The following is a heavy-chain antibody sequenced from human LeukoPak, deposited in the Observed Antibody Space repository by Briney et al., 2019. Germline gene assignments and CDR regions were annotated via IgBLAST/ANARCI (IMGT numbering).Heavy chain of an antibody. V-gene: IGHV3-74*01. D-gene: IGHD5-18*01. CDR3: ARDIAMAHYFDC. CDR2: INTDGSST. CDR1: GFTFSSSW. J-gene: IGHJ4*02. Sequence: GGSLRLSCAASGFTFSSSWMHWVRQAPGKGLVWVARINTDGSSTSYADFVKGRFTISRDNAENTLYLQMNSLRAGDTAVYYCARDIAMAHYFDCWGQGTLVTVSS.